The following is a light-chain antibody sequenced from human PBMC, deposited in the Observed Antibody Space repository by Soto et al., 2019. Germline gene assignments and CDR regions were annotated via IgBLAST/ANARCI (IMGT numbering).Light chain of an antibody. V-gene: IGKV3-20*01. Sequence: EMVLTHSPGTLSLSPGQRATLFFSASQSVSSSYLAWYQQKPGQAPRLLTYGASSRATGIPDRFSGSGSGTDFTLTISRLEPEDFAVYYCQQYGSSPLTFGQGTRLEIK. J-gene: IGKJ5*01. CDR1: QSVSSSY. CDR2: GAS. CDR3: QQYGSSPLT.